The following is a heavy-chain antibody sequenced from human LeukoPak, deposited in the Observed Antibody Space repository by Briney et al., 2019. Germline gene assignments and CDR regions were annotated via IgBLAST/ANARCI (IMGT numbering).Heavy chain of an antibody. J-gene: IGHJ4*02. CDR2: IIPIFGTA. V-gene: IGHV1-69*13. Sequence: SVKVSCKASGYTFTGYYMHWVRQAPGQGLEWMGGIIPIFGTANYAQKFQGRVTITADESTSTAYMELSSLRSEDTAVYYCARDYSGSYGYWGQGTLVTVSS. D-gene: IGHD1-26*01. CDR3: ARDYSGSYGY. CDR1: GYTFTGYY.